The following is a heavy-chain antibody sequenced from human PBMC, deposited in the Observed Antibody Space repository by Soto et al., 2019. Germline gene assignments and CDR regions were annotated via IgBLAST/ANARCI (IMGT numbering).Heavy chain of an antibody. V-gene: IGHV3-23*01. CDR2: ISGSGGST. CDR1: GFTFGDYT. Sequence: GGSLRLSCTASGFTFGDYTMSWVRQAPGKGLEWVSAISGSGGSTYYADSVKGRFTISRDNSKNTLYLQMNSLRAEDTAVYYCAKFERGRGYYDILTGYPYWGQGTLVTVSS. J-gene: IGHJ4*02. D-gene: IGHD3-9*01. CDR3: AKFERGRGYYDILTGYPY.